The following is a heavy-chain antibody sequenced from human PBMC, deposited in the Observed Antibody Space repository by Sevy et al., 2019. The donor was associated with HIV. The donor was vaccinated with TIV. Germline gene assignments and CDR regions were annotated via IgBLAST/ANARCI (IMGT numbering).Heavy chain of an antibody. D-gene: IGHD1-26*01. CDR1: GFSFSYYG. CDR2: ISHDGINE. J-gene: IGHJ6*02. V-gene: IGHV3-30*18. CDR3: ANAYSGSYSHSYLYALDV. Sequence: GGSLRLSCIGSGFSFSYYGIHWVRQAPGKGLDWVALISHDGINEYYADSVKGRFTISRDNCKNTVYLEMNSLRNEETAIYFCANAYSGSYSHSYLYALDVWGQGTTVTVSS.